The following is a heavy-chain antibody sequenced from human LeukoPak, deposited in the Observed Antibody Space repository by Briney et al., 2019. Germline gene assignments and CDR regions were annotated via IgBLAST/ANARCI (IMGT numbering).Heavy chain of an antibody. J-gene: IGHJ4*02. CDR1: GFTFSDYW. CDR3: ARALGYSDSD. V-gene: IGHV3-74*01. CDR2: IDSDGSST. Sequence: PGGSLRLSCAASGFTFSDYWMNWVRQAPGKGLVWVSRIDSDGSSTTYADSVKGRFTISRDSAKNTLYLQMNSLRAEDTAVYYCARALGYSDSDWGQGTLVTVSS. D-gene: IGHD3-22*01.